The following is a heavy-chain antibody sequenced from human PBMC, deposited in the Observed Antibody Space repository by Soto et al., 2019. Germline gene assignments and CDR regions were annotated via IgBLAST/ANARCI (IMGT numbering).Heavy chain of an antibody. V-gene: IGHV3-74*01. Sequence: PWGSLRLSCSASGFTFSNYCTHWVRQAPGKGLVWVSRINGDGSTTTYADFVKGRFTISRDNAKNTLYLQMDSLGADDTAVYYCTRGGTSATYWGLFDYWGQGALVTVSS. CDR2: INGDGSTT. J-gene: IGHJ4*02. CDR3: TRGGTSATYWGLFDY. CDR1: GFTFSNYC. D-gene: IGHD7-27*01.